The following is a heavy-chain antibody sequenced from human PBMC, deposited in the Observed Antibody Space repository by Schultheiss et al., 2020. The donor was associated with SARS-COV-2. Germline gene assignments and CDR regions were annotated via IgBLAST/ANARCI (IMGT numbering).Heavy chain of an antibody. CDR3: AKEQWLLPRD. J-gene: IGHJ4*02. D-gene: IGHD6-19*01. V-gene: IGHV3-30*18. CDR1: GFTFSSYE. CDR2: ISYDGSNK. Sequence: GGSLRLSCAASGFTFSSYEMNWVRQAPGKGLEWVAVISYDGSNKYYADSVKGRFTISRDDSKNTLYLQMNSLRVEDTAVYYCAKEQWLLPRDWGQGTLVTVSS.